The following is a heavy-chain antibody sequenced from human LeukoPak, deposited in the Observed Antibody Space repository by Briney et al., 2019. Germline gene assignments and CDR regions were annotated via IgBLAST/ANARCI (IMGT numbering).Heavy chain of an antibody. CDR2: ISYDGSNK. D-gene: IGHD6-19*01. CDR3: AKDQHWLADY. J-gene: IGHJ4*02. CDR1: GFTFSSYG. V-gene: IGHV3-30*18. Sequence: SGGPLRLSCAASGFTFSSYGMHWVRQAPGKGLEWVAVISYDGSNKYYADSVKGRFTISRDNSKNTLYLQMNSLRAEDTAVYYCAKDQHWLADYWGQGTLVTVSS.